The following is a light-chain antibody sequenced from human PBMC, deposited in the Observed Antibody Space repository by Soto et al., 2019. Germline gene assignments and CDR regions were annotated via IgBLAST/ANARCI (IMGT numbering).Light chain of an antibody. Sequence: DIQMTQSPSSLSASVGDRVTITCRASQSISSYLNWYQQKPGKAPKLLIYAASSLQSGVPSRFSGSGSGTDFTLTISSLQPEDFATYYCQRSYSTPPTFGQGTKGEI. CDR1: QSISSY. V-gene: IGKV1-39*01. CDR3: QRSYSTPPT. J-gene: IGKJ1*01. CDR2: AAS.